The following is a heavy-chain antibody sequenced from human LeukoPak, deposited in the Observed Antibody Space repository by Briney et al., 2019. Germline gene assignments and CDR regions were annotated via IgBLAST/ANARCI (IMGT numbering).Heavy chain of an antibody. J-gene: IGHJ1*01. CDR2: IYTSGST. CDR3: ARGRLYFQH. CDR1: GDTFKTYY. Sequence: PSETLSLTCTISGDTFKTYYWSWIRQPPGKGLEWIGYIYTSGSTNYNPSLKSRVTISVDTSKNQSSLKLSSVTAADTAVYYCARGRLYFQHWGQGTLVTVSS. V-gene: IGHV4-4*09.